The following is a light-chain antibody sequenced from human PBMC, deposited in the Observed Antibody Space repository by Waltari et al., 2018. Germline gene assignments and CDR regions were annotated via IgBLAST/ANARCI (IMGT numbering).Light chain of an antibody. J-gene: IGKJ4*01. V-gene: IGKV3-11*01. Sequence: IVLTQSPATLSLSPGERATLSCRTSQSVSPYLAWYQQIPGQAPRLLIYDVLKRATGIPARFSGSGSGTDFTLTISSLEPEDSAVYYCQQRISWPLTFGGGTKVEI. CDR3: QQRISWPLT. CDR1: QSVSPY. CDR2: DVL.